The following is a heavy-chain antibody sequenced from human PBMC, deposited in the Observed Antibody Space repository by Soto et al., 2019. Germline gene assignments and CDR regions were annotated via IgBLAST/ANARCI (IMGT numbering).Heavy chain of an antibody. CDR1: GFTFSSYA. CDR3: AKDRRAAAGSDFDY. D-gene: IGHD6-13*01. V-gene: IGHV3-23*01. J-gene: IGHJ4*02. CDR2: ISGSGGST. Sequence: EVQLLESGGGLVQPGGSLRLSCAASGFTFSSYAMSWVRQAPGKGLEWVSAISGSGGSTYYADSVQGRFTISRDNSKNKLHLQMNSLRAEDTAVYYCAKDRRAAAGSDFDYWGQGTLVTVSS.